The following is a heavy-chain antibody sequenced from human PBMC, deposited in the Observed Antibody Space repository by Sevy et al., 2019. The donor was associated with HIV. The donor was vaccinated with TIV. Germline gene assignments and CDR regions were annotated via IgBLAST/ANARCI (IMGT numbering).Heavy chain of an antibody. CDR2: ISSSSSTI. D-gene: IGHD3-22*01. CDR1: GFTFSSYS. V-gene: IGHV3-48*02. Sequence: GVSLRLSCAASGFTFSSYSMNWVRQAPGKGLEWVSYISSSSSTIYYADSVKGRFTISRDNAKNSLYLQMNSLRDEDTAVYYCARDRREMYYYDSSGYYYYYYGMDVWGQGTTVTVSS. CDR3: ARDRREMYYYDSSGYYYYYYGMDV. J-gene: IGHJ6*02.